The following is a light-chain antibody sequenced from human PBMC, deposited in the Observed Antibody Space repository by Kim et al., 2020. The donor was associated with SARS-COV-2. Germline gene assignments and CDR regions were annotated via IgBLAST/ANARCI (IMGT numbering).Light chain of an antibody. J-gene: IGKJ1*01. V-gene: IGKV1-5*03. CDR2: KAS. Sequence: ASVGDKVTISCRASQSINTWLAWYQHKPGKAPKLLIYKASTLESGVPSRFSGSGSGTEFTLTISSLQADDFATYYCQQYSNAPPRTFGQGTKVEI. CDR3: QQYSNAPPRT. CDR1: QSINTW.